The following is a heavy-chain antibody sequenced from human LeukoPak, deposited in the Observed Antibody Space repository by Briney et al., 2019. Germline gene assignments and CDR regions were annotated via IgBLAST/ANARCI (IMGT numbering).Heavy chain of an antibody. J-gene: IGHJ4*02. D-gene: IGHD2-8*02. Sequence: GVSLRLSCAASGFTFSSYAMSWVRQAPGKGLEWVSCISGSGGSTYNVVAVKSRCTISRDHSKTTLYLQMNRLRADDTAVYYYAKDRLSVPGGGYEDFWGQGTLVTVSS. V-gene: IGHV3-23*01. CDR2: ISGSGGST. CDR1: GFTFSSYA. CDR3: AKDRLSVPGGGYEDF.